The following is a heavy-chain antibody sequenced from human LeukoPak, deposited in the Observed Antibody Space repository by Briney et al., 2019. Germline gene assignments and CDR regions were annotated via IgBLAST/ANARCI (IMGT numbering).Heavy chain of an antibody. V-gene: IGHV3-7*02. Sequence: GGSVRLSCAASGFTFSSYWMIWARQAPGKGLEWVANIKQDGSAEYYVDSVTDRFTISRDNAKNSLYLQMNSLRDEDTAVYYCASVARLGSLWGQGTLVTVSS. J-gene: IGHJ4*02. D-gene: IGHD3-10*01. CDR3: ASVARLGSL. CDR1: GFTFSSYW. CDR2: IKQDGSAE.